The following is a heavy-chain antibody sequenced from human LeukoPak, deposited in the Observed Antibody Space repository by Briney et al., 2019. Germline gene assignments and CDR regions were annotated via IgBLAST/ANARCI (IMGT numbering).Heavy chain of an antibody. D-gene: IGHD3-22*01. Sequence: SVKVSCKASGGTFSSYAISWVRQAPGRGLEWMGGIIPIFGTANYAQKFQGRVTITADESTSTAYMELSSLRSEDTAVYYCAREWTSNYHDSSGYTFDYWGQGTLVTVSS. CDR1: GGTFSSYA. V-gene: IGHV1-69*13. CDR3: AREWTSNYHDSSGYTFDY. CDR2: IIPIFGTA. J-gene: IGHJ4*02.